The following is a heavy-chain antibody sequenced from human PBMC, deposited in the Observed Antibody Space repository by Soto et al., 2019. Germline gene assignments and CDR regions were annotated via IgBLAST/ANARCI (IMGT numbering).Heavy chain of an antibody. J-gene: IGHJ4*02. CDR3: VKKRSYDRTNYDHFDY. D-gene: IGHD3-22*01. Sequence: EVQLLESGGDLVQPGGSLRLSCATSGFSFSTYPMSWVRQAPGKGLEWVTAISANGRGTSYADSVKGRFTILRDNSRNTLFRQMNSLRADDTAVYFCVKKRSYDRTNYDHFDYWGQGTLVTVSS. CDR1: GFSFSTYP. CDR2: ISANGRGT. V-gene: IGHV3-23*01.